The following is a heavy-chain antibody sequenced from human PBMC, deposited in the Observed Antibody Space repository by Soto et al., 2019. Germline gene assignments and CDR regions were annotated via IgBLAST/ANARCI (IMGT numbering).Heavy chain of an antibody. D-gene: IGHD3-16*01. Sequence: GGSLRLSCAASGFTFSDHYMDWVRQAPGKGLEWVGRTRNKPNSYSREYAASVKGRFIISRDDSSNSLSLQMNSRRTEDTAVYYCARIQMGDYHMDAWGKGTTVTVSS. CDR2: TRNKPNSYSR. V-gene: IGHV3-72*01. CDR1: GFTFSDHY. CDR3: ARIQMGDYHMDA. J-gene: IGHJ6*03.